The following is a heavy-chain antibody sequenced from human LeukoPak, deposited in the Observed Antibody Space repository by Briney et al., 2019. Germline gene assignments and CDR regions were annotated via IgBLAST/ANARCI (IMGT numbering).Heavy chain of an antibody. D-gene: IGHD3-9*01. CDR1: GSPFSNAW. J-gene: IGHJ3*01. V-gene: IGHV3-15*01. CDR3: TTVGLYDILTGHYHDSFDR. Sequence: PGESLRLSCAASGSPFSNAWMSWVRQAPGKGLECVGRIKGKIDGGTTDHVAPVQGRFTISRDDSKNTLYLQMNSLKTEDTAVYYCTTVGLYDILTGHYHDSFDRWGQGTMVTVSS. CDR2: IKGKIDGGTT.